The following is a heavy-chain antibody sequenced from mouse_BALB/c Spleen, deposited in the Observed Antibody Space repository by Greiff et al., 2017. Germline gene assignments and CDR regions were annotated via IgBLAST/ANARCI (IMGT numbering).Heavy chain of an antibody. CDR1: GYSITSCY. CDR2: ISYCGST. CDR3: ARRNWEEEYYAMDD. D-gene: IGHD4-1*01. J-gene: IGHJ4*01. Sequence: VQLKQSGPSLVKPSQTLSLTCSVSGYSITSCYWNWIRKLPGNKLEYMGYISYCGSTYYNSSLKSRISITRDTSKYEYYLQLNSVTTEDTATYYCARRNWEEEYYAMDDGGQGTSVTDAS. V-gene: IGHV3-8*02.